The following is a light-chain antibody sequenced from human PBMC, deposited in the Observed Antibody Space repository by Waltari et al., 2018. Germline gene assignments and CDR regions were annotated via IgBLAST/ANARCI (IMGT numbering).Light chain of an antibody. J-gene: IGKJ4*01. V-gene: IGKV3-20*01. CDR1: QSVTNNY. Sequence: EIVLTQSPGTLSLSPGERATLSCRASQSVTNNYLAWYRQKPGQAPRVLIYAASSRATGIPERVSGSGSGTDFSLTIRRVEPEDFAVYFCQQYGSSPLTFGGGTKVEIK. CDR3: QQYGSSPLT. CDR2: AAS.